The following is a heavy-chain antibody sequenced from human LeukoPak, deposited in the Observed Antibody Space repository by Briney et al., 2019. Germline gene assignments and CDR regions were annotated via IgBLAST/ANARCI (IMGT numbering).Heavy chain of an antibody. CDR3: ASSLIRSERYYMDV. V-gene: IGHV3-30*02. J-gene: IGHJ6*03. CDR2: IRYDGSNK. CDR1: GFTFSGYG. D-gene: IGHD6-13*01. Sequence: GGSLRLSCAASGFTFSGYGMHWVREAPGKGLGGGAFIRYDGSNKYYADSVKGRFTISRDNSKNTLYLQMNSLKTEDTAVYYCASSLIRSERYYMDVWGKGTTVTISS.